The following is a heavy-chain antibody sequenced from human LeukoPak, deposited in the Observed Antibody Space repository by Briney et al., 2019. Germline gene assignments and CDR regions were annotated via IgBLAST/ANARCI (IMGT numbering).Heavy chain of an antibody. CDR3: AKDIFTMVRGVVDY. V-gene: IGHV3-9*01. CDR2: ISWNSGSI. Sequence: PGGSLRLSCAASGFTFDDYAMHWVRHAPGKGLEWVSGISWNSGSIGYADSVKGRFTISRDNAKNSLYLQMNSLRAEGTALYYCAKDIFTMVRGVVDYWGEGTLVTVSS. D-gene: IGHD3-10*01. CDR1: GFTFDDYA. J-gene: IGHJ4*02.